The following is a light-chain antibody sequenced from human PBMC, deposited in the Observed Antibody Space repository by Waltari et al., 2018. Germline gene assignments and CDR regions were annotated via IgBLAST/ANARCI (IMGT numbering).Light chain of an antibody. CDR2: DVS. V-gene: IGLV2-14*03. CDR1: SSDVGGYNY. J-gene: IGLJ6*01. Sequence: QSALTQPASVSGSPGQSLTISCPELSSDVGGYNYVSWHQQHPGKAPKLMIYDVSNRPSGVSNRFSGSKSGNTASLTISGLQAEDEADYYCSSYTSSSTLEGVFGSGTKVTVL. CDR3: SSYTSSSTLEGV.